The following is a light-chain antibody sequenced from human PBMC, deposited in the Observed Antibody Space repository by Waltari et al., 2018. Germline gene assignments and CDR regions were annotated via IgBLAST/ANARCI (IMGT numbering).Light chain of an antibody. CDR3: SSYTSTWV. V-gene: IGLV2-14*01. J-gene: IGLJ3*02. Sequence: QSALTQSASVSGSPGQSITISCPGTSSDFAVFNYVSWYQQHPGQAPQLMIYDVSKRPSGVSNRFSGSKSGNTASLTISGLQAEDEADYYCSSYTSTWVFGGGTKLTVL. CDR1: SSDFAVFNY. CDR2: DVS.